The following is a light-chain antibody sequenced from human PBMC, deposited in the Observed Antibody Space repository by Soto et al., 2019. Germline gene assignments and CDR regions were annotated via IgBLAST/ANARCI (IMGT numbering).Light chain of an antibody. J-gene: IGLJ1*01. CDR2: EVS. Sequence: QSALTQPPSASMPPGQSVTISCTGTSSDVGGYNYVSWYQQHPGKAPRLMIYEVSKRPSGVPDRFSGSKSGSTASLTVSGLQAEDEADYYCSSYAGSNTYVFGTGTKVTVL. V-gene: IGLV2-8*02. CDR1: SSDVGGYNY. CDR3: SSYAGSNTYV.